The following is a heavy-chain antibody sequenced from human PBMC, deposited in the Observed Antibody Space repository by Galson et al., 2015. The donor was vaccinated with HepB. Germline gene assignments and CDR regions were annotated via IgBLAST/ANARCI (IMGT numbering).Heavy chain of an antibody. CDR3: ARARYSSSPPDF. J-gene: IGHJ4*02. CDR2: ISADNGNT. CDR1: GYTFTTYG. V-gene: IGHV1-18*01. D-gene: IGHD6-6*01. Sequence: SVKVSCKASGYTFTTYGVSWVRQAPGQGLEWMGGISADNGNTDYAQKFQDRVTMTRDRSTTTAYMELRGLRSDDTAMYYCARARYSSSPPDFWGQGTLVTVSS.